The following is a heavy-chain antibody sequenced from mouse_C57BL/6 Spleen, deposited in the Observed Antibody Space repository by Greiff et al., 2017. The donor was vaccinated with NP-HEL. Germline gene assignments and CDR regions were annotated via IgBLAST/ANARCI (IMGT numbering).Heavy chain of an antibody. CDR3: ARNSLGPGAGADYFDY. D-gene: IGHD4-1*01. J-gene: IGHJ2*01. CDR2: IWTGGGT. V-gene: IGHV2-9-1*01. CDR1: GFSLTSYA. Sequence: VQLQESGPGLVAPSQSLSITCTVSGFSLTSYAISWVRQPPGKGLEWLGVIWTGGGTNYNSALKSRLSISKDNSKSQVFLKMNSLQTDDTARYYCARNSLGPGAGADYFDYWGQGTTLTVSS.